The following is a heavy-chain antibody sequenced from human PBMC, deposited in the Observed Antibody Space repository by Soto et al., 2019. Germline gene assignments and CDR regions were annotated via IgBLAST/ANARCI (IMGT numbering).Heavy chain of an antibody. CDR1: GGSISSGDHY. D-gene: IGHD3-10*01. CDR2: IYYSGST. J-gene: IGHJ5*02. Sequence: SETLSLTCTVSGGSISSGDHYWTWIRRPPGKGLEWIGYIYYSGSTYYNPSLKSRVTISVDTSKNQFSLTLSSVTAADTAVYYCARVGYYGSGSIGWFDPWGQGTLVTVSS. CDR3: ARVGYYGSGSIGWFDP. V-gene: IGHV4-30-4*01.